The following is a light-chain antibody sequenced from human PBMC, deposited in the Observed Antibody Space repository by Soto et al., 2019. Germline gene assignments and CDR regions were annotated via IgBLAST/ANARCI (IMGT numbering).Light chain of an antibody. Sequence: EIVMTQSPATLSVSPGERAFLSCMASQSVSDNLAWYQQRRGQAPRLLIYGVSTRATGVPARFSGSGFGTRFTLTINSLQSDDLAVYYCQQYSKWPLTFGGGTKVDIK. CDR1: QSVSDN. CDR2: GVS. J-gene: IGKJ4*01. CDR3: QQYSKWPLT. V-gene: IGKV3D-15*01.